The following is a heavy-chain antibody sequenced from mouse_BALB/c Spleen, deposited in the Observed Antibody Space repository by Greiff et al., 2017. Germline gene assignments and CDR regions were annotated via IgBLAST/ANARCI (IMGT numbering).Heavy chain of an antibody. V-gene: IGHV2-9*02. D-gene: IGHD1-1*01. J-gene: IGHJ3*01. Sequence: VHLVESGPGLVAPSQSLSITCTVSGFSLTSYGVHWVRQPPGKGLEWLGVIWAGGSTNYNSALMSRLSISKDNSKSQVFLKRNRLQTDDTAMYYCARVTTVGAPADWGEGTLVTVSA. CDR3: ARVTTVGAPAD. CDR2: IWAGGST. CDR1: GFSLTSYG.